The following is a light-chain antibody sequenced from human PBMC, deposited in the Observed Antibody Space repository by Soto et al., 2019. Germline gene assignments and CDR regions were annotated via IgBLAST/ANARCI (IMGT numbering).Light chain of an antibody. V-gene: IGKV1-5*01. CDR2: DAS. Sequence: DIQMTQSPSTLSASVGDRVTITCRASQSISSWLAWYQQKPGKAPKLLIYDASSLESGVPSRFSGCGSGTEFPLTISSLQPDDFATYYCQQNNSYSWTSGQGTKVEIK. CDR3: QQNNSYSWT. J-gene: IGKJ1*01. CDR1: QSISSW.